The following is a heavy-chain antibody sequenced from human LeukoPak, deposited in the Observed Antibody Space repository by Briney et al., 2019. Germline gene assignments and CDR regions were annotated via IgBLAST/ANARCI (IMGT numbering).Heavy chain of an antibody. D-gene: IGHD3/OR15-3a*01. J-gene: IGHJ4*02. CDR2: IYHSGST. CDR1: GVSISSNNW. V-gene: IGHV4-4*02. Sequence: SETLSLTCAVSGVSISSNNWWNWVRQPPGKGLEWIGEIYHSGSTYYNPSLKSRVTISVDTSKNQFSLKLSSVTAADTAVYYCARGTGDYWGQGTLVTVSS. CDR3: ARGTGDY.